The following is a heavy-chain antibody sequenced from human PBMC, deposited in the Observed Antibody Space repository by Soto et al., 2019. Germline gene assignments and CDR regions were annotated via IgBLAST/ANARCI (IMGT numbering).Heavy chain of an antibody. V-gene: IGHV4-39*01. Sequence: SEILSLTCTVSDVSIRSSSYYWGWIRQPPGKGLEWIGNIYYSGSTYYNPSLKSRVTISADTSQNQFSLKLSSVTAADTAVYYCARLGDLPYYYDSSGYPYFDSWGQGTLVTVSS. CDR1: DVSIRSSSYY. D-gene: IGHD3-22*01. CDR3: ARLGDLPYYYDSSGYPYFDS. CDR2: IYYSGST. J-gene: IGHJ4*02.